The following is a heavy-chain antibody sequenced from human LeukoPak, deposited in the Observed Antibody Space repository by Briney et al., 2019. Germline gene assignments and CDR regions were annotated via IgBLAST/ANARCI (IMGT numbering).Heavy chain of an antibody. J-gene: IGHJ4*02. CDR3: ARYDSSGCSYRGGFDY. Sequence: SETLSLTCAVYGGSFSGYYWSWIRQPPGKGLEWIGEINHSGSTNYNPSLKSRVTISVDTSKNQFSLKLSSVTAADTAVYYCARYDSSGCSYRGGFDYWGQGTLVTVSS. CDR2: INHSGST. CDR1: GGSFSGYY. D-gene: IGHD3-22*01. V-gene: IGHV4-34*01.